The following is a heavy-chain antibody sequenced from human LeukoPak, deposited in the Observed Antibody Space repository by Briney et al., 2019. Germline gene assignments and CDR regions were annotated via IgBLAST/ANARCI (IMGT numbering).Heavy chain of an antibody. CDR2: IVYDGSNK. CDR3: ARDLPYYDILTGYWNYYYYGMDV. J-gene: IGHJ6*02. Sequence: GGSLTLLYAASGFTLSIYAMQWARQAPGKGMEWVAVIVYDGSNKYSADSVKGRFTNSRDNSKNTLYLQMNSLRAEDTAVYYCARDLPYYDILTGYWNYYYYGMDVWGQGTTVTVSS. D-gene: IGHD3-9*01. V-gene: IGHV3-30-3*01. CDR1: GFTLSIYA.